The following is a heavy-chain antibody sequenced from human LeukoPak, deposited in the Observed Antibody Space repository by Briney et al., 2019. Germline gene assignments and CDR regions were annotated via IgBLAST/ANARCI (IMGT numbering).Heavy chain of an antibody. J-gene: IGHJ6*02. Sequence: GGSLGLSCAASDFTCSSYAVNWVRQVPGKGLEWVSAITGSGGYIDYADSVKGRFTISRDNSKNTLYLQMNSLRAEDTAVYYCAKYGPDYYGSGSYYNEYYYYGMDVWGQGTTVTVSS. CDR1: DFTCSSYA. V-gene: IGHV3-23*01. CDR2: ITGSGGYI. CDR3: AKYGPDYYGSGSYYNEYYYYGMDV. D-gene: IGHD3-10*01.